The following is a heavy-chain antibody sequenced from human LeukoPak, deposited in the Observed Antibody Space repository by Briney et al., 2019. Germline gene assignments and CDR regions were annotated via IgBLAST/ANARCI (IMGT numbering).Heavy chain of an antibody. CDR1: DGSFSGYY. CDR3: ASLAVAGRGDALDI. CDR2: INHSGST. Sequence: LETLSLTCAVYDGSFSGYYWSCIRQPPGKGLEWIGEINHSGSTNYNPSLKSRVTISVDTSKNQFSLKLSSVTAADTAVYYCASLAVAGRGDALDIWGQGTMVTVSS. J-gene: IGHJ3*02. D-gene: IGHD6-19*01. V-gene: IGHV4-34*01.